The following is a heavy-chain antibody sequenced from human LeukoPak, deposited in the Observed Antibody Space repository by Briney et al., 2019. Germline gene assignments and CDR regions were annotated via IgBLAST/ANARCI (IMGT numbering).Heavy chain of an antibody. CDR1: GGSFSGYL. D-gene: IGHD3-10*01. CDR3: RGAYGSGSHYKDY. CDR2: INYNGQIT. Sequence: PSETLSLTCTVSGGSFSGYLWSWLRQPPGKGLEWIGEINYNGQITNYNPSLKSRLTMSVDTPKNHFSLRLSSVTAADTAVYYCRGAYGSGSHYKDYWGQGTLVTVSS. V-gene: IGHV4-34*01. J-gene: IGHJ4*02.